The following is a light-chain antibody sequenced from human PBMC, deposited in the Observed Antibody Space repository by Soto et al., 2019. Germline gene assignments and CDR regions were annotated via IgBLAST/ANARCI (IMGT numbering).Light chain of an antibody. CDR1: QSVGTD. CDR3: QHYNRWPLT. J-gene: IGKJ4*01. V-gene: IGKV3-15*01. CDR2: GPS. Sequence: EIVMTQSPATLSVSPGESATLSCRASQSVGTDLAWYQQKPDQAPRLLIYGPSTRATGIPPRFSGSGSGTEFTLTISSLQSEDFAVYYCQHYNRWPLTFGGGTKVQIK.